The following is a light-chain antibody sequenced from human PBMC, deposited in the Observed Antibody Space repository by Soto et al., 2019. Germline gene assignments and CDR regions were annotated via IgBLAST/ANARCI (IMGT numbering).Light chain of an antibody. J-gene: IGKJ5*01. Sequence: EIVLTQSPGNLSLSTGERATLYCRASQSVSSTYLVWYQQKPGQAPRLLIFGASTRVTGIPESFSGSGSWTAFTLTSSRLEPENSAVYYCQLFGGSPPITFGRGTRLEIK. V-gene: IGKV3-20*01. CDR3: QLFGGSPPIT. CDR1: QSVSSTY. CDR2: GAS.